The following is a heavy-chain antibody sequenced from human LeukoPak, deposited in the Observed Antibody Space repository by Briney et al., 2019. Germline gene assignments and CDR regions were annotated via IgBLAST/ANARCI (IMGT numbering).Heavy chain of an antibody. J-gene: IGHJ3*02. D-gene: IGHD3-10*01. CDR1: GGTFSSYA. CDR3: ARARDYYYGSGSYGPDAFDI. CDR2: IIPIFGTA. V-gene: IGHV1-69*13. Sequence: GASVKVSCKASGGTFSSYAISWVRQAPGQGLEWMGGIIPIFGTANYAQKFQGRVTITADESTSTAYMELSSLRSEDTAVYYCARARDYYYGSGSYGPDAFDIWGQGTMVTVSS.